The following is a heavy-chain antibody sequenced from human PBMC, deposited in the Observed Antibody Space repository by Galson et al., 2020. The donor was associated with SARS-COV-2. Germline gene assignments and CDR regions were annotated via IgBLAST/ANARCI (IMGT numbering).Heavy chain of an antibody. CDR1: GGSISSSSYY. V-gene: IGHV4-39*01. CDR2: IYYSGST. CDR3: ARTIQYYYDSSSYYRVFYFDY. J-gene: IGHJ4*02. D-gene: IGHD3-22*01. Sequence: SETLSLTCTVSGGSISSSSYYWGWIRQPPGKGLEWIGSIYYSGSTYYNPSLKSRVTISVDTSKNQFSLKLSSVTAADTAVYYCARTIQYYYDSSSYYRVFYFDYWGQGTLVTVSS.